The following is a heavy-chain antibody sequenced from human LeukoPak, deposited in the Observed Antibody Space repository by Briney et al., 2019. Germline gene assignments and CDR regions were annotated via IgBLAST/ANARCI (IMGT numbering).Heavy chain of an antibody. CDR2: IITMLGTT. Sequence: SVKVSCKASGGTFSGYAISWVRQAPGQGLEWMGGIITMLGTTNYAQSFQDRVTITADESTSTAYMELSSLRSDDTAVYYCAALKAGSYADYWGQGTLVTVSS. CDR1: GGTFSGYA. J-gene: IGHJ4*02. CDR3: AALKAGSYADY. V-gene: IGHV1-69*13. D-gene: IGHD1-26*01.